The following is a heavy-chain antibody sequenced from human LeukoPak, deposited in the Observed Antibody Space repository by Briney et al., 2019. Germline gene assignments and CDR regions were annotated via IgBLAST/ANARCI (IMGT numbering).Heavy chain of an antibody. CDR2: ISSSSSYI. CDR1: GFTFSSYS. Sequence: GGSLRLSCAASGFTFSSYSMNWVRQAPGKGLEWVSSISSSSSYIYYADSVKGRFTTSRDNAKNSLYLQMNSLRAEDTAVYYCARDTSGYVYYYYYYMDVWGKGTTVTVSS. D-gene: IGHD5-12*01. J-gene: IGHJ6*03. V-gene: IGHV3-21*01. CDR3: ARDTSGYVYYYYYYMDV.